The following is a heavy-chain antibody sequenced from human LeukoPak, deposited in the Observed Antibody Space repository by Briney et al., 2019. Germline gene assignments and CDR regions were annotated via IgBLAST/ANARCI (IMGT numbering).Heavy chain of an antibody. CDR3: AKGNSRDGYNGDY. CDR1: GFTFSNYW. J-gene: IGHJ4*02. D-gene: IGHD5-24*01. CDR2: INSDGSNT. Sequence: GGSLRLSCAASGFTFSNYWMHWVRQAPGKGLVWVSRINSDGSNTNYADSVKGRFTISRDNAKNTLYLQMNSLRAEDTALYYCAKGNSRDGYNGDYWGQGTLVTVSS. V-gene: IGHV3-74*01.